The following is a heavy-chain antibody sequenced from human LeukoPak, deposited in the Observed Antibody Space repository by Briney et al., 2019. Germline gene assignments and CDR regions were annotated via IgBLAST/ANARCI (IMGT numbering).Heavy chain of an antibody. J-gene: IGHJ5*02. D-gene: IGHD4-11*01. Sequence: GGSLRLSCTASGFTFGDYAMTWVRQAPGKGLEWVGSIRSKAYGGTAEYAASVKGRFTISRDDSTSIAYLQMNSLTTEDTAVYYCTRPLFSKNWFDPWGQGTLVTVSS. CDR2: IRSKAYGGTA. CDR1: GFTFGDYA. CDR3: TRPLFSKNWFDP. V-gene: IGHV3-49*04.